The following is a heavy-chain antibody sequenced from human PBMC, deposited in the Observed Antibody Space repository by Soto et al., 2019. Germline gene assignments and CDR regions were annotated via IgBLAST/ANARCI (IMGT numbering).Heavy chain of an antibody. CDR1: GFIFSSYW. CDR3: ARDLRPVDY. Sequence: GGSLRLSCAASGFIFSSYWMHWVRQAPGKGLVWVSRINIDGSYTSYADSVKGRFTISRDNAKNTLDLQMNSLRAEDTAVYYRARDLRPVDYWGQGTLVTVSS. D-gene: IGHD6-25*01. V-gene: IGHV3-74*01. J-gene: IGHJ4*01. CDR2: INIDGSYT.